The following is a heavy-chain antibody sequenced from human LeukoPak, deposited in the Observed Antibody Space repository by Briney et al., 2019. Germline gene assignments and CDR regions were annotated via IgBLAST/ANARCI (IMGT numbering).Heavy chain of an antibody. J-gene: IGHJ6*03. V-gene: IGHV1-69*13. Sequence: ASVKVSCKASGGTFSSYAISWVRQAPGQGLEWMGGIIPIFGTANYAQKFQGRVTITADESTSTAYMELSSLRSEDTAVYYCARDVSGAYYYGSGSCRYYYYYMDVWGKGNPGHGLL. CDR1: GGTFSSYA. D-gene: IGHD3-10*01. CDR3: ARDVSGAYYYGSGSCRYYYYYMDV. CDR2: IIPIFGTA.